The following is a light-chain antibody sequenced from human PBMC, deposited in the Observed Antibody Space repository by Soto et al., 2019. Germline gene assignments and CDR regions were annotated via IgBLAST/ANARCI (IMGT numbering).Light chain of an antibody. CDR3: HQYYNTPPT. V-gene: IGKV4-1*01. CDR2: WAS. CDR1: QSVLFSSNNQNY. J-gene: IGKJ1*01. Sequence: DIVMTQSPDSLAVSLGERATINCQSSQSVLFSSNNQNYLAWYQQKPGQPPKLLIYWASNRESGVPDRFSGSGSGTDFTRTIRSLEAEDVAVYYCHQYYNTPPTFGQGAKVEIK.